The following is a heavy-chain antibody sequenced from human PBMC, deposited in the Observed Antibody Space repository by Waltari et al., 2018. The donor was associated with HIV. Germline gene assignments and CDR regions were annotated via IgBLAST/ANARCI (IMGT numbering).Heavy chain of an antibody. D-gene: IGHD4-17*01. J-gene: IGHJ3*02. Sequence: QVQLQESGPGLVKPSETLSLTCTVSGGSISRYYWSWIRQPPGKGLEWIGYIYYSGSTNYNPSLKSRVTISVDTSKNQFSLKLSSVTAADTAVYYCARAPVPFTVTTTAFDIWGQGTMVTVSS. CDR2: IYYSGST. V-gene: IGHV4-59*01. CDR1: GGSISRYY. CDR3: ARAPVPFTVTTTAFDI.